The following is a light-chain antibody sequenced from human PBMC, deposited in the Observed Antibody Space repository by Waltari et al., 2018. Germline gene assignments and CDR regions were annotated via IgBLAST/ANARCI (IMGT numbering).Light chain of an antibody. CDR3: QQRSKWPRT. J-gene: IGKJ2*01. Sequence: EIVLTQSPATLSLSPGESATHSCRASQSVNIYLAWYQQKPGQSPRLLIYDASNSATGIPARFSGSGSGTDFTLTISSLEPEDFAVYYCQQRSKWPRTFGQGTKLEIK. V-gene: IGKV3-11*01. CDR2: DAS. CDR1: QSVNIY.